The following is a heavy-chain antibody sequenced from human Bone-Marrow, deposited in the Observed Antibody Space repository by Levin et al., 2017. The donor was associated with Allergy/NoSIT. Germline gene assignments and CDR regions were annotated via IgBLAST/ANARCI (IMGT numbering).Heavy chain of an antibody. CDR2: ISATGNTV. Sequence: QSGGSLRLSCAVSGFSFNNYEMNWVRQAPGKGLEWISYISATGNTVYYADSVEGRFTTSRDNDMNSLYLEMSGLRVEDTAVYYCARLDFRRDWGMDVWGQGTTVAVSS. V-gene: IGHV3-48*03. CDR1: GFSFNNYE. CDR3: ARLDFRRDWGMDV. J-gene: IGHJ6*02. D-gene: IGHD2-21*01.